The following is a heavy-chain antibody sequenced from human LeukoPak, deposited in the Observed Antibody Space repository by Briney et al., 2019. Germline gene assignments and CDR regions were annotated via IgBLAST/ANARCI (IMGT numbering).Heavy chain of an antibody. CDR1: GFTFSSYG. D-gene: IGHD4/OR15-4a*01. CDR3: AKAGPHRYGDWFDP. CDR2: IRYDGSNK. Sequence: GGSLRLSCAASGFTFSSYGMHWVRQAPGKGLEWVAFIRYDGSNKYYADSVKGRFTISRDNSKNTLYLQMNSLRAEDTALYYCAKAGPHRYGDWFDPWGQGTLVTVSS. V-gene: IGHV3-30*02. J-gene: IGHJ5*02.